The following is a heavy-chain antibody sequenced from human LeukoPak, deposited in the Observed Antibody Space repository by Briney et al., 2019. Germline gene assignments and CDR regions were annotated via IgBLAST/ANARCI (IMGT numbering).Heavy chain of an antibody. CDR3: AKPYSSSWYNFDY. D-gene: IGHD6-13*01. Sequence: PGGSLRLSCAASGFTFSSYVMHWVRQAPGKGLEWVAVISYDGSNKYYADSVKGRFTISRDNSKNTLYLQMNSLRAEDTAVYYCAKPYSSSWYNFDYWGQGTLVTVSS. V-gene: IGHV3-30*18. CDR1: GFTFSSYV. CDR2: ISYDGSNK. J-gene: IGHJ4*02.